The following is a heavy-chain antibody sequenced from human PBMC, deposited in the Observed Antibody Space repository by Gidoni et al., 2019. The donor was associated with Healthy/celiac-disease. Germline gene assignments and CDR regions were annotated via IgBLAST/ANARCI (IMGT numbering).Heavy chain of an antibody. Sequence: EVQLVQSGAEVKKPGESLKISCKGSGYSFTSYWIGWVRQMPGKGLEWMGIIYPGDSDTRYSPSFQGQVTISADKSISTAYLQWSSLKASDTAMYYCARHSITMVRGVTTGPIDYWGQGTLVTVSS. CDR2: IYPGDSDT. CDR3: ARHSITMVRGVTTGPIDY. CDR1: GYSFTSYW. D-gene: IGHD3-10*01. J-gene: IGHJ4*02. V-gene: IGHV5-51*01.